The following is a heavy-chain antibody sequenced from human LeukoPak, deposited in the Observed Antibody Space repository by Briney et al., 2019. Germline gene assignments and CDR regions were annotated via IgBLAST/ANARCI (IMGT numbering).Heavy chain of an antibody. CDR3: ARRTIIGGADCLDY. V-gene: IGHV3-23*01. Sequence: GGSLRLSCVGSGFDFSSYAMTWVRQSPGTGLEWISVISGRISTSHYADSVKGRFSISRDNSKSTLYLQMNSLRADDTAVYYCARRTIIGGADCLDYWGQGTLVTVSS. CDR2: ISGRISTS. CDR1: GFDFSSYA. J-gene: IGHJ4*02. D-gene: IGHD2-21*02.